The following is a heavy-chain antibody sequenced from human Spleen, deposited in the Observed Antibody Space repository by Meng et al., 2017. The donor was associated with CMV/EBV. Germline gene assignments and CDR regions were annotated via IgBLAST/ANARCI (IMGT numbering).Heavy chain of an antibody. CDR3: ARGGYFDWLLPFDY. CDR2: IYYSGST. Sequence: QGQRQRSRPQWCQPSQTLSLTCTVSGGSISSGDYYWSWIRQPPGKGLEWIGYIYYSGSTYYNPSLKSRVTISVDTSKNQFSLKLSSVTAADTAVYYCARGGYFDWLLPFDYWGQGTLVTVFS. D-gene: IGHD3-9*01. CDR1: GGSISSGDYY. J-gene: IGHJ4*02. V-gene: IGHV4-30-4*08.